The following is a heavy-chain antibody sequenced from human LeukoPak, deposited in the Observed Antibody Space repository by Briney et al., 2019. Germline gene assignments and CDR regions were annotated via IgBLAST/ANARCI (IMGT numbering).Heavy chain of an antibody. CDR3: AMRIAVGFDY. J-gene: IGHJ4*02. V-gene: IGHV4-39*07. D-gene: IGHD6-19*01. CDR1: GGSISSSSYY. Sequence: SETLSLTCTVSGGSISSSSYYWGWIRQPPGKGLEWIGSIYYSGSTYYNPSLKSRVTISVDTSKNQFSLKLSSVTAADTAVYYCAMRIAVGFDYWGQGTLVTVSS. CDR2: IYYSGST.